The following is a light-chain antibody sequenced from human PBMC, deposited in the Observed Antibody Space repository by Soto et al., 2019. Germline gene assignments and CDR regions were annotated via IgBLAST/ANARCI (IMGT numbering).Light chain of an antibody. CDR2: GAS. V-gene: IGKV1-39*01. CDR3: QQTYTIPFA. CDR1: QTIDNY. Sequence: DMQMTQSPSSLSASVGDRVTITCRPSQTIDNYLNWYQHKPGKAPKLLIYGASTLQSGVSSRFTGTASGPDSTHTIDNLQAEDFATYYCQQTYTIPFAFGQGTKLEI. J-gene: IGKJ2*01.